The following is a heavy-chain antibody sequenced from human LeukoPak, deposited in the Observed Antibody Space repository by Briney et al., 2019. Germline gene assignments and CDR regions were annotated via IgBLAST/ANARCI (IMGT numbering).Heavy chain of an antibody. D-gene: IGHD2-21*02. CDR3: ARGGQPLVTAISWFNY. Sequence: PGGSLRLSCAASGFTFSSYAMHWVRQAPGKGLEWVAVISYDGSNKYYADSVKGRFTISRDNSKNTLYLQMNSLRAEDTAVYYCARGGQPLVTAISWFNYWGQGTLVTVSS. CDR2: ISYDGSNK. CDR1: GFTFSSYA. V-gene: IGHV3-30*04. J-gene: IGHJ4*02.